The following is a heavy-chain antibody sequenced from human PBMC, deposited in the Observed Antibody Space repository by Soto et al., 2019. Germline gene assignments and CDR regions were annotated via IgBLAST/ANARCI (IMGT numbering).Heavy chain of an antibody. CDR1: GYTFTSYY. V-gene: IGHV1-46*03. D-gene: IGHD3-9*01. J-gene: IGHJ4*02. CDR3: ARDLSRVNVLRYFDY. CDR2: INPSGGST. Sequence: GASVKVSCKASGYTFTSYYMHWVRQAPGQGLEWMGIINPSGGSTSYAQKFQGRVTMTRDTSTSTVYMELSGLRSEDTAVYYCARDLSRVNVLRYFDYWGQGTLVTVSS.